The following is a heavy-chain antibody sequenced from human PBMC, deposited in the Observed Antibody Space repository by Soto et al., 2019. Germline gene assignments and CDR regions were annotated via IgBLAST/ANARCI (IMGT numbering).Heavy chain of an antibody. CDR1: GDSISSSSSHY. CDR2: MYYSGST. V-gene: IGHV4-39*01. Sequence: QVQLRESGPGLVKPSETLFLSCAVSGDSISSSSSHYWGWIRQPPGKGLEWIANMYYSGSTDYNPPLNSPSTIYLETAENQVSLKLASVTAAETAVYYWASIKIVGVLTYDLDVWGEGTTVTVSS. J-gene: IGHJ6*03. D-gene: IGHD3-3*01. CDR3: ASIKIVGVLTYDLDV.